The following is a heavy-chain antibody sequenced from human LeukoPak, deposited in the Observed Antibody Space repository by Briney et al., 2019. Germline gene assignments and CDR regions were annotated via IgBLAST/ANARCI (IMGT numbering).Heavy chain of an antibody. V-gene: IGHV3-23*01. Sequence: GGSLRVSCAASGVTFSSFAISWVRQAPGKGLEWVSGISHGGDHIYYADSVKGRFTISRDNSENTLYLQMNSLRPDDTAVYHCAKEMKSGGWPVDYWGQGVLVTVSS. D-gene: IGHD2-15*01. CDR2: ISHGGDHI. CDR1: GVTFSSFA. CDR3: AKEMKSGGWPVDY. J-gene: IGHJ4*02.